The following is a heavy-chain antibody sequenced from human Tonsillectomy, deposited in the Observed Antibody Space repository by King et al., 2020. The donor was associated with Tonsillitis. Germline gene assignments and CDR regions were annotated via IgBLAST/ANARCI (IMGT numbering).Heavy chain of an antibody. Sequence: QVQLVESGGGLVKPGGSLRLSCAASGFTFSDYYMSWIRQAPGKGLEGVSYISSSSSYTNYADSVKGRFTISRDNAKNSLYLQMNSLRAEDTAVYYCARDLNVDRLVDYWGQGTLVTVSS. J-gene: IGHJ4*02. CDR2: ISSSSSYT. D-gene: IGHD2-21*01. CDR1: GFTFSDYY. V-gene: IGHV3-11*06. CDR3: ARDLNVDRLVDY.